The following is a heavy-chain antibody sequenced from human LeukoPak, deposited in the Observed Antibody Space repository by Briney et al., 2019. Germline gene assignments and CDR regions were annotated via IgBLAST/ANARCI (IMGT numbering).Heavy chain of an antibody. Sequence: SETLSLTCAVSGDSISSFKLWSWVRQPPGKGLEWIGSIYYSGSTYYNPSLKSRVTISVDTSKNQFSLKLSSVTAADTAVYYCASYYGSGRGRFDYWGQGTLVTVSS. V-gene: IGHV4-39*01. CDR1: GDSISSFKL. CDR2: IYYSGST. CDR3: ASYYGSGRGRFDY. J-gene: IGHJ4*02. D-gene: IGHD3-10*01.